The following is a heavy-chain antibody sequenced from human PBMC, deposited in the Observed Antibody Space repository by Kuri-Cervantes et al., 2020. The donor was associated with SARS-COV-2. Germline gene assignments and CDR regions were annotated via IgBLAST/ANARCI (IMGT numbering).Heavy chain of an antibody. CDR3: ARDPGSGYDYGFDY. J-gene: IGHJ4*02. V-gene: IGHV3-7*03. D-gene: IGHD5-12*01. CDR2: IKQDGSEK. CDR1: GFTFSSYW. Sequence: GESLKISCAASGFTFSSYWMSWVRQAPGKGLEWVANIKQDGSEKYYVDSVKGRFTISRDNAKNSLYLQMNSLRAEDTAVYYCARDPGSGYDYGFDYWGQGTLVTVSS.